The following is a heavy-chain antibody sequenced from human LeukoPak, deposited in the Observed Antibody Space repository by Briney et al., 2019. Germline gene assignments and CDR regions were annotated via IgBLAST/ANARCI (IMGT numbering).Heavy chain of an antibody. D-gene: IGHD3-16*01. Sequence: GGSLRLSCAAYGFTFSSYAMSWVRQAPGKGLEWVSAISGSGGSSYYADSVKGRFTISRDNSKNTLYLQMNSLRAEDTAVYYCATQRGYYYYGMDVWGQGTTVTVSS. V-gene: IGHV3-23*01. CDR2: ISGSGGSS. CDR1: GFTFSSYA. J-gene: IGHJ6*02. CDR3: ATQRGYYYYGMDV.